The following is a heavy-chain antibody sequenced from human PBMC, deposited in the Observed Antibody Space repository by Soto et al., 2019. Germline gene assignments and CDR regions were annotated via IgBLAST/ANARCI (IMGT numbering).Heavy chain of an antibody. J-gene: IGHJ4*02. V-gene: IGHV4-59*01. CDR3: ARVPRITVFGVVTALDN. CDR2: IRYSGAS. Sequence: QMHLQESGPGVVKPSETLSLTCTVSGGSITAYYWIWIRQPPGQGLEWIGYIRYSGASNYNPSLRSRVTMSVDTSKSQFSLRLTSVTAADTAVYFCARVPRITVFGVVTALDNWGQGILVTVSS. CDR1: GGSITAYY. D-gene: IGHD3-3*01.